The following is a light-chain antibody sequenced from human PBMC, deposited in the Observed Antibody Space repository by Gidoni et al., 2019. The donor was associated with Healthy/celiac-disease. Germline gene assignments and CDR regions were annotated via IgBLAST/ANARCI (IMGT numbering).Light chain of an antibody. CDR3: QQRSNWLT. J-gene: IGKJ4*01. CDR1: QSVSSY. CDR2: DAS. Sequence: EIVLTPSPATLSLSPGERAPLSCRASQSVSSYLAWYQQKPGQAPMLLIYDASNRATGIPARFSGSGSGTDFTLTISSLEPEDFAVYYCQQRSNWLTFGGGTKVEIK. V-gene: IGKV3-11*01.